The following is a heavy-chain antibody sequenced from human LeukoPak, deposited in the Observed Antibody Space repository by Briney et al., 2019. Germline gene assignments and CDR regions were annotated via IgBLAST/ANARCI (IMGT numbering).Heavy chain of an antibody. CDR2: ISGSGGST. CDR3: AKGAGGSYGLYYFDY. D-gene: IGHD3-10*01. Sequence: GGSLRLSCAASGFTFSSYAMSWVRQAPGKGLEWVSAISGSGGSTYYADSVKGRFTISRDNSKNTVYLQMNTLRAEDTAVYYCAKGAGGSYGLYYFDYWGQGALVTVSS. J-gene: IGHJ4*02. CDR1: GFTFSSYA. V-gene: IGHV3-23*01.